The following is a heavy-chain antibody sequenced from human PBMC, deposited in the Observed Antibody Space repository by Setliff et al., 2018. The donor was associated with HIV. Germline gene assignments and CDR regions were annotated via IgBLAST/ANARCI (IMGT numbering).Heavy chain of an antibody. V-gene: IGHV4-39*01. CDR3: ASLFRLSGFWVSFLPDY. D-gene: IGHD3-3*01. CDR1: GDSVSRSNYY. Sequence: PSETLSLTCTVSGDSVSRSNYYWAWIRQPPGKGLEWIGSIDYNEITYYNPSLKSRVTSSVDTPKNQFSLYLSSVTASDTAVYYCASLFRLSGFWVSFLPDYWGQGILVTVSS. CDR2: IDYNEIT. J-gene: IGHJ4*02.